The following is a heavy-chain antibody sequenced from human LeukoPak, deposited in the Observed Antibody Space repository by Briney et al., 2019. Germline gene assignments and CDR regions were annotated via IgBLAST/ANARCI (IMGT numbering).Heavy chain of an antibody. D-gene: IGHD3-22*01. CDR3: TSRYYYDSSGYYLDDY. J-gene: IGHJ4*02. CDR1: GFTFSGSA. CDR2: IRSKANSYAT. V-gene: IGHV3-73*01. Sequence: GGSLRLSCAASGFTFSGSAMPWVRQASGKGLEWVGRIRSKANSYATAYAASVKGRFTISRDDSKNTAYLQMNSLKTEDTAVYYCTSRYYYDSSGYYLDDYWGQGTLVTVSS.